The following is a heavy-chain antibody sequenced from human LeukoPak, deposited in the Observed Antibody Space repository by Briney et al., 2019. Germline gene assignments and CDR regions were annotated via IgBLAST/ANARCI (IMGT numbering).Heavy chain of an antibody. CDR2: ISAYNGNT. J-gene: IGHJ4*02. CDR1: GYTFTSYG. D-gene: IGHD3-22*01. CDR3: ARDLGARGRVTMIVFDY. V-gene: IGHV1-18*01. Sequence: GASVKVSCKASGYTFTSYGISWVRQAPGQGLEWMGWISAYNGNTNYAQKLQGRVTMTTDTSTSTAYMELGRLRSDDTAVYYCARDLGARGRVTMIVFDYWGQGTLVTVSS.